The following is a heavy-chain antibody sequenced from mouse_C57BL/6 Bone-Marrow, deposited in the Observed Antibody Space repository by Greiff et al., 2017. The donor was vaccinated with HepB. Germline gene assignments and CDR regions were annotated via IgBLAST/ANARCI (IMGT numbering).Heavy chain of an antibody. CDR1: GYSFTSYY. V-gene: IGHV1-66*01. Sequence: VKLMESGPELVKPGASVKISCKASGYSFTSYYIHWVKQRPGQGLEWIGWIYPGSGNNKYNEKFKGKAPLTADTSSSTAYMQLSSLTSEDSAVYYCARQLRLSFAYWGQGTLVTVSA. CDR3: ARQLRLSFAY. CDR2: IYPGSGNN. J-gene: IGHJ3*01. D-gene: IGHD3-2*02.